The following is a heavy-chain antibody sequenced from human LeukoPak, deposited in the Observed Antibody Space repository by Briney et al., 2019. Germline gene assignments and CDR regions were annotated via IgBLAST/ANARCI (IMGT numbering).Heavy chain of an antibody. CDR2: ISGSGVGT. J-gene: IGHJ4*02. CDR3: AKGSYIVLMVYAPY. Sequence: GSLRLSCAASGFTFSSYTMNWVRQAPGKGLEWVSAISGSGVGTYYADSVKGRFTISRDNSWNTLYLQMSSLRAEDTAVYYCAKGSYIVLMVYAPYWGQGTLVTVSS. V-gene: IGHV3-23*01. CDR1: GFTFSSYT. D-gene: IGHD2-8*01.